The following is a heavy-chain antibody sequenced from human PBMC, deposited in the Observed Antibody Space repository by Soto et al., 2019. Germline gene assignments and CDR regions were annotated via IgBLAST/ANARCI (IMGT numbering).Heavy chain of an antibody. Sequence: GASVKVSCKASGYTFTSYGFSWVRQAPRQGLEWMGWISAYNGDTNYPQKFQARVTMTTDTSTSTAYLDLRSLRSDDTAVYHCARSSGTYPPSRYYYGLDVWGQGTTVTVSS. V-gene: IGHV1-18*01. CDR3: ARSSGTYPPSRYYYGLDV. J-gene: IGHJ6*02. CDR2: ISAYNGDT. CDR1: GYTFTSYG. D-gene: IGHD1-26*01.